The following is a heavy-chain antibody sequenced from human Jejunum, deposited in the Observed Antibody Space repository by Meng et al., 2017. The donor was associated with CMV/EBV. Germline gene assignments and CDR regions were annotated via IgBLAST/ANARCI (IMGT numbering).Heavy chain of an antibody. CDR1: GFTFSSYW. J-gene: IGHJ4*02. Sequence: LSCAASGFTFSSYWMHWVRQAPGKGLLWVSRISTDGDSATCADSVKGRFTISRDNAKNTLYLQMSNLRAEDTAVYYCAAGFNRADYWGQGTLVTVSS. V-gene: IGHV3-74*01. CDR2: ISTDGDSA. D-gene: IGHD1-14*01. CDR3: AAGFNRADY.